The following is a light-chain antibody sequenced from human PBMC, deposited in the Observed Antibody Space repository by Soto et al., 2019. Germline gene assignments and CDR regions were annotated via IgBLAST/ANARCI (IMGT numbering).Light chain of an antibody. CDR3: QSYDSSLSGSV. V-gene: IGLV1-40*01. CDR2: GNS. Sequence: QSVLTQPPSVSGAPGQRVTISCTGSSSNIGAGYDVHWYQQLPGTAPKLLIYGNSNRPSGVPDRFSGSKSGTSASLAITGXXXXDXADYYCQSYDSSLSGSVFGGGTKLTV. CDR1: SSNIGAGYD. J-gene: IGLJ3*02.